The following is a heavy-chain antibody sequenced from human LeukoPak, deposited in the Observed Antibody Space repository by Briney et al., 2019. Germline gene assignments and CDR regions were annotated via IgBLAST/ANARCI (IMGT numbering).Heavy chain of an antibody. J-gene: IGHJ3*02. CDR2: INPGDSDT. Sequence: GESLKISYKGSGYSFTKNWIGWVRQMPGKGLEWMGIINPGDSDTRYNPSFQGQVTFSVDKSISTAYLQWSSLKASDTAMYYCARQIGVDFHIWGQGTMVTVSS. V-gene: IGHV5-51*01. CDR1: GYSFTKNW. CDR3: ARQIGVDFHI. D-gene: IGHD2/OR15-2a*01.